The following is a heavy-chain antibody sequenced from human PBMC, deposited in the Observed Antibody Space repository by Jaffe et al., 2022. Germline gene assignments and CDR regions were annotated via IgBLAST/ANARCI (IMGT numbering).Heavy chain of an antibody. CDR1: GGSISSSSYY. CDR2: IYYSGST. CDR3: ASSGLQLVPDY. Sequence: QLQLQESGPGLVKPSETLSLTCTVSGGSISSSSYYWGWIRQPPGKGLEWIGSIYYSGSTYYNPSLKSRVTISVDTSKNQFSLKLSSVTAADTAVYYCASSGLQLVPDYWGQGTLVTVSS. D-gene: IGHD6-13*01. J-gene: IGHJ4*02. V-gene: IGHV4-39*01.